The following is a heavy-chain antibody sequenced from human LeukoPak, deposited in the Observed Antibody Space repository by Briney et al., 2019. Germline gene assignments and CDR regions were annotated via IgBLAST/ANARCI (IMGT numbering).Heavy chain of an antibody. Sequence: PGGSLRLSCAASGFTFSSYGMHWVRQAPGKGLEWVAFIRYDGSNKYYADSVKGRFTISRDNSKNTLYLQMNSLRAEDTAVYYCAKDDYDSSGYYRWCDPWGQGTLVTVSS. CDR3: AKDDYDSSGYYRWCDP. V-gene: IGHV3-30*02. CDR1: GFTFSSYG. CDR2: IRYDGSNK. J-gene: IGHJ5*02. D-gene: IGHD3-22*01.